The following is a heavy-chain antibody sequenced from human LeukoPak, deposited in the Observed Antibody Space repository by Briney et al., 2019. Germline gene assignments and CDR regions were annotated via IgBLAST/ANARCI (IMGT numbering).Heavy chain of an antibody. J-gene: IGHJ6*03. CDR2: IYNSGST. CDR3: ARGYCSGGSCYSYYYYSYMDV. D-gene: IGHD2-15*01. CDR1: SASISSGSYS. Sequence: SQTLSLTGTVSSASISSGSYSWSWIRQPAGKGLEWIGRIYNSGSTNYNPSLKSRVTISVDTSKNQFSLKLSSVTAADTAVYYCARGYCSGGSCYSYYYYSYMDVWGKGTTVTVSS. V-gene: IGHV4-61*02.